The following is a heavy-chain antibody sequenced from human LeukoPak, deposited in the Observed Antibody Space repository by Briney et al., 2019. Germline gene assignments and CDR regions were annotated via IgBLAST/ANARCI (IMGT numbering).Heavy chain of an antibody. J-gene: IGHJ4*02. Sequence: GGSLRLSCAASGFTFSSYGMHWVRQAPGKGLEWVAVMSYDGSNKYYADSVKGRFTISRDNSKNTLYLQMNSLRAEDTAVYYCAKGSYSTRSPFDYWGQGTLVTVSS. CDR2: MSYDGSNK. CDR1: GFTFSSYG. CDR3: AKGSYSTRSPFDY. D-gene: IGHD4-11*01. V-gene: IGHV3-30*18.